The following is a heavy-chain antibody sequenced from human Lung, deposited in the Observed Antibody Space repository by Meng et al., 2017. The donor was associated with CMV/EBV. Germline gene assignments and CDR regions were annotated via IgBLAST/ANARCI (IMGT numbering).Heavy chain of an antibody. V-gene: IGHV4-30-4*01. CDR3: ARATVPHISSIDC. D-gene: IGHD4-17*01. CDR2: IYHSGSS. CDR1: GGSVSSTYPY. J-gene: IGHJ4*02. Sequence: VSGGSVSSTYPYWTWIRQPPGKGLEWIGYIYHSGSSYYNPSLRSRVSMSVDTSKNQFSLKVSSLTAADTAVYYCARATVPHISSIDCWGQGTLVTVSS.